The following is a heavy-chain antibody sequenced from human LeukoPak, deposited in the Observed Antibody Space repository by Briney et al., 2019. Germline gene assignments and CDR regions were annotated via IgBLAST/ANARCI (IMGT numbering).Heavy chain of an antibody. CDR1: GYTFRDYY. J-gene: IGHJ5*02. CDR3: ARDGDDNGDYVLGWFDP. V-gene: IGHV1-2*02. D-gene: IGHD4-17*01. Sequence: ASVKVPCKASGYTFRDYYMHWVRQAPGQGLEWMGWINPNSGGTMYAQKFQGRVAMTRDTSINTAYMELSRLTSDDTAVYYCARDGDDNGDYVLGWFDPWGQGTLVTVSS. CDR2: INPNSGGT.